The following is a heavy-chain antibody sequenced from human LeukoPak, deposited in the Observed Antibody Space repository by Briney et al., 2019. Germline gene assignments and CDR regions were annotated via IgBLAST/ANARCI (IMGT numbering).Heavy chain of an antibody. Sequence: SVTVSCTASGGTFSSYAISWVRQAPGQGLEWMGGIFPIFGTANYAQKFQGRVTITADESTSTAYMELSSLRSEDTAVYYCARDLSPYYYDSSGYYYGTTPFDYWGQGTLVTVSS. CDR1: GGTFSSYA. J-gene: IGHJ4*02. CDR2: IFPIFGTA. V-gene: IGHV1-69*13. CDR3: ARDLSPYYYDSSGYYYGTTPFDY. D-gene: IGHD3-22*01.